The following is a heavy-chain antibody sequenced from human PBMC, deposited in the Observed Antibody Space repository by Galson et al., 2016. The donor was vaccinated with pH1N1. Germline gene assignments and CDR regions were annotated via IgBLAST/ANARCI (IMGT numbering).Heavy chain of an antibody. CDR2: ISYNGHDE. CDR1: GFNFDTFA. D-gene: IGHD1-26*01. Sequence: SLRLSCAASGFNFDTFAMHWVRRTPGKGLEWVAFISYNGHDESYADSLKGRFTVSRGNSKNRLYLHMNSLRPDDTGLYYCAREDWSYGDTYYNGMDVWGQGTTVTVSS. CDR3: AREDWSYGDTYYNGMDV. V-gene: IGHV3-30*03. J-gene: IGHJ6*02.